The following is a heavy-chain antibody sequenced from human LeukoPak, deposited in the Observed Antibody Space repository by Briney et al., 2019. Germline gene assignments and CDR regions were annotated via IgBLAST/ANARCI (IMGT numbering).Heavy chain of an antibody. J-gene: IGHJ4*02. CDR3: ARDHSSSWSNVELDY. V-gene: IGHV1-2*02. Sequence: ASVKVSCKASGYTFTGYYMHWVRQAPGQGLEWMGWINPNSGGTNYAQKFQGRVTMTRDTSISTAYMELSRLRSDDTAVYYCARDHSSSWSNVELDYWGQGTLVTVSS. D-gene: IGHD6-13*01. CDR1: GYTFTGYY. CDR2: INPNSGGT.